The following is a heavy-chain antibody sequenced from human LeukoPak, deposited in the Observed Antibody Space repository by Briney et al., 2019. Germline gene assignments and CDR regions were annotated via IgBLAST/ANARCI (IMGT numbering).Heavy chain of an antibody. Sequence: GASVKVSCKASGYTFTSYGISWVRQAPGQGLEWMGWISAYNGNTNYAQKFQGRVTMTRDTSISTAYMELSRLRSDDTAVYYCARLGVAGTTLSDYWGQGTLVTVSS. CDR3: ARLGVAGTTLSDY. D-gene: IGHD6-19*01. CDR2: ISAYNGNT. J-gene: IGHJ4*02. CDR1: GYTFTSYG. V-gene: IGHV1-18*01.